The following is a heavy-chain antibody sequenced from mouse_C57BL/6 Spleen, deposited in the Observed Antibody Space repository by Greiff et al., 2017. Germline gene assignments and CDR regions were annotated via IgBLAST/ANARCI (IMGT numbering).Heavy chain of an antibody. CDR2: IYPGDGDT. V-gene: IGHV1-80*01. Sequence: QVLLQQSGAELVKPGASVKISCKASGYAFSSYWMNWVKQRPGKGLEWIGQIYPGDGDTNYNGKFKGKATLTADKSSSTAYMQLSGLTSEDSAVYFCARESYGNYRSWFAYWGPGTLVTVSA. CDR1: GYAFSSYW. CDR3: ARESYGNYRSWFAY. J-gene: IGHJ3*01. D-gene: IGHD2-1*01.